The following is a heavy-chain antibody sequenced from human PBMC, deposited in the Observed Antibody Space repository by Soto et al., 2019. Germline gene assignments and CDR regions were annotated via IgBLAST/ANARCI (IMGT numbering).Heavy chain of an antibody. CDR1: GFTFSGYA. CDR2: TSAIGGST. V-gene: IGHV3-23*01. D-gene: IGHD3-22*01. CDR3: AKEMTSGYYLFDY. Sequence: GGSLRLSCAASGFTFSGYAMSWVRQAPGKGLEWVSGTSAIGGSTYYPDSVKGRFTISRDNSKNTVYLQMNSLRAEDAAVYYCAKEMTSGYYLFDYWGQGTLVTVSS. J-gene: IGHJ4*02.